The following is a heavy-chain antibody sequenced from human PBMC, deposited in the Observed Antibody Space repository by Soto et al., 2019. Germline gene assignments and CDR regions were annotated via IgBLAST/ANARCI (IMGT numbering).Heavy chain of an antibody. CDR3: ARDRGASGEGYKLHYYLYAMDV. V-gene: IGHV3-30*03. CDR2: ISNDGSNK. CDR1: GFFFSSYT. D-gene: IGHD5-12*01. J-gene: IGHJ6*02. Sequence: QVQLVESGGGVVQHGRSLRLSCAASGFFFSSYTMHWVRQAQGKGLEWVAAISNDGSNKYYADSVKGRFIISRDTSKNTLYLQINSLRAAETAVYYCARDRGASGEGYKLHYYLYAMDVWGQGATVTVS.